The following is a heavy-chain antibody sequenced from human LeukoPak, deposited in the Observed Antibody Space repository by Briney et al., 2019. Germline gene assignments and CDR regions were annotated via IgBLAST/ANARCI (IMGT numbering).Heavy chain of an antibody. CDR2: INPNSGGT. D-gene: IGHD3-16*02. V-gene: IGHV1-2*06. CDR1: GYTFTGYY. Sequence: WASVKVSCKASGYTFTGYYMHWVRQAPGQGLEWMGRINPNSGGTNYAQKFQGRVTMTRDTSISTAYMELSRLRSDDTAVYYCARDRDYVWGSYPNDAFDIWGQGTMVTVSS. J-gene: IGHJ3*02. CDR3: ARDRDYVWGSYPNDAFDI.